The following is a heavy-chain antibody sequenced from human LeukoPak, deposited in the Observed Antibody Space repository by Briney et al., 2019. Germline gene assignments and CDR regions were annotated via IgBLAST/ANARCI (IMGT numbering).Heavy chain of an antibody. V-gene: IGHV4-39*07. D-gene: IGHD5-18*01. Sequence: PSETLSLTCAVSGGSISSSPYYWGWIRQPPGKGLEWIGSIYYSGTTHYNPSLESRVTISVDTSKNQFSLKLASVTAADTAIYYCAKGAGGFSYYNWFDPWGQGTLVTVSS. CDR3: AKGAGGFSYYNWFDP. J-gene: IGHJ5*02. CDR1: GGSISSSPYY. CDR2: IYYSGTT.